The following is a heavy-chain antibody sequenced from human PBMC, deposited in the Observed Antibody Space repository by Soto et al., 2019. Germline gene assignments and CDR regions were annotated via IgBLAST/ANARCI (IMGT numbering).Heavy chain of an antibody. CDR3: TKVQQAYSNYGGSYFSEY. V-gene: IGHV3-23*01. Sequence: EVQLLESGGDLVQPGGSLRLSCSASGFTFTNYAMTWVRQPSGKGLEWVSAISSGGDTTYYADSVKGRFTISRDNSENTLYLQMNSLRAEDTAVYYCTKVQQAYSNYGGSYFSEYWGEGTLVTVSS. CDR2: ISSGGDTT. CDR1: GFTFTNYA. J-gene: IGHJ4*02. D-gene: IGHD4-4*01.